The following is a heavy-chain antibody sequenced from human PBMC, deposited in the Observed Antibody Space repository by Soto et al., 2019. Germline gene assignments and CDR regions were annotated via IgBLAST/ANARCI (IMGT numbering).Heavy chain of an antibody. CDR1: EFTFSNYA. Sequence: GGSLRLSCAASEFTFSNYAMSWVRQAPGKGLEWVSSISDNGGTTYYADSVKGRFTISRDNSKNTLYLQMNSLRAEDTAVYYCARFRGGTTGTRPIYNWFDPWGQGTLVTVSS. D-gene: IGHD1-1*01. CDR2: ISDNGGTT. J-gene: IGHJ5*02. V-gene: IGHV3-23*01. CDR3: ARFRGGTTGTRPIYNWFDP.